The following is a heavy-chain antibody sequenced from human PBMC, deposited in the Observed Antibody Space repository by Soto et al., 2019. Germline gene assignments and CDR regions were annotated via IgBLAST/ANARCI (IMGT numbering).Heavy chain of an antibody. D-gene: IGHD2-2*01. J-gene: IGHJ4*02. V-gene: IGHV3-9*01. Sequence: PGGSLRLSCAASGFTFDDYAMHWVRQAPGKGLEWVTGISWNSGSIGYADSVKGRFTISRDNAKNSLYLQMNSLRAEDTALYYCAKDTWTCSSTSCYPYYFDYWGQGTLVTVSS. CDR3: AKDTWTCSSTSCYPYYFDY. CDR2: ISWNSGSI. CDR1: GFTFDDYA.